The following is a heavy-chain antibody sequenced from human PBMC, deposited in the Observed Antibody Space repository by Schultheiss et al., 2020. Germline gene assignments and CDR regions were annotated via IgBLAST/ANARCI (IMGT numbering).Heavy chain of an antibody. CDR3: ARKWDCSGGSCYYYYGMDV. Sequence: SVKVSCKASGYTFTGYYMHWVRQAPGQGLEWMGGIIPIFGTANYAQKFQGRVTITADESTSTAYMELSSLRSEDTAVYYCARKWDCSGGSCYYYYGMDVWGQGTTVTVSS. CDR1: GYTFTGYY. D-gene: IGHD2-15*01. CDR2: IIPIFGTA. J-gene: IGHJ6*02. V-gene: IGHV1-69*13.